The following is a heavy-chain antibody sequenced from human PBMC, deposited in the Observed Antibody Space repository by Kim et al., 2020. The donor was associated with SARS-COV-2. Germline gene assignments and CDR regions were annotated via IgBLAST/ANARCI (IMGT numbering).Heavy chain of an antibody. CDR1: GYTFTSYY. J-gene: IGHJ4*02. CDR3: ARVRETYYYDSSGSFDY. Sequence: ASVKVSCKASGYTFTSYYMHWVRQAPGQGLEWMGIINPSGGSTSYAQKFQGRVTMTRDTSTSTVYMELSSLRSEDTAVYYCARVRETYYYDSSGSFDYWGQGTLVTVSS. CDR2: INPSGGST. D-gene: IGHD3-22*01. V-gene: IGHV1-46*01.